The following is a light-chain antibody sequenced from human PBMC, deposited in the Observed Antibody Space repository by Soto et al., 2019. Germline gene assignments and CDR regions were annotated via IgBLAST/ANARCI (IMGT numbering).Light chain of an antibody. J-gene: IGLJ1*01. CDR2: EGT. Sequence: QPALTQPASVSGSPGQSIIISCSGSSNDVGGYNLVSWYQHHPDKAPKVIIYEGTKRPSGLSTRFSGSKSGNTASLTISGLQAEDEADYYCCSYAGGRTYVFGSGTKVTV. CDR3: CSYAGGRTYV. CDR1: SNDVGGYNL. V-gene: IGLV2-23*01.